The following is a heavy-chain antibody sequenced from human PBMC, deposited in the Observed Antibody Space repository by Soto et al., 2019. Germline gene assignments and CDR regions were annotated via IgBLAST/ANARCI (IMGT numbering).Heavy chain of an antibody. V-gene: IGHV3-21*01. CDR2: ISISSSYI. Sequence: GGSLRLSCAASGFTFSTYTMKWVRQAPGKGLEWVSSISISSSYIYYADSVEGRFTISRDNAKNSLYLQMNSLRVEDTAVYYCVRDLAAAEAPRWGQGALVTVSS. D-gene: IGHD6-13*01. CDR1: GFTFSTYT. CDR3: VRDLAAAEAPR. J-gene: IGHJ4*02.